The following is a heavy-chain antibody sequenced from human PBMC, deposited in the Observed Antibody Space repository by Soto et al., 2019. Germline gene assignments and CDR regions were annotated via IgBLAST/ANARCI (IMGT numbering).Heavy chain of an antibody. CDR3: ARWYYYDSSGYYQPTYAFAI. CDR2: ISSSSSYI. CDR1: GFTFSSYS. D-gene: IGHD3-22*01. V-gene: IGHV3-21*01. Sequence: GGSLRLSCAASGFTFSSYSMNWVRQDPGKGLEWVSSISSSSSYIYYADSVKGRFTISRDNAKNSLYLQMNSLRAEDTAVYYCARWYYYDSSGYYQPTYAFAIWGQGTMVTVSS. J-gene: IGHJ3*02.